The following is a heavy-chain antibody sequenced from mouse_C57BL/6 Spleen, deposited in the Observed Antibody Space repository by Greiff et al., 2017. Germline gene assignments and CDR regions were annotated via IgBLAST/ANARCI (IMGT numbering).Heavy chain of an antibody. V-gene: IGHV1-15*01. CDR2: IDPENGGT. CDR3: TRTNFAY. CDR1: GYTFNDYE. J-gene: IGHJ2*01. Sequence: QVQLKESGAELVRPGASVTLSCKASGYTFNDYEMHWVKQTPVHGLEWIGAIDPENGGTAYNQKFKGKAILTADKSSSTAYMQLRSLTSEDSAVYYCTRTNFAYWGQGTTLTVSS.